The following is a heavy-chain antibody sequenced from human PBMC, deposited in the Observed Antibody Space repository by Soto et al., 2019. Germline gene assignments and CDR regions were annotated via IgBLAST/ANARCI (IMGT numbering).Heavy chain of an antibody. CDR2: IYSGGST. J-gene: IGHJ4*02. CDR1: GFTVSTNY. D-gene: IGHD6-13*01. CDR3: AKARGSSTWYAGIFDY. V-gene: IGHV3-53*02. Sequence: EVQLVETGGGLIQPGGSLRLSCAASGFTVSTNYMNWVRQAPGKGLEWVSVIYSGGSTYYADSVKGRFTISRDNSKNTLYLQMNSLRAEDTAVYYCAKARGSSTWYAGIFDYRGQGTLVTVSS.